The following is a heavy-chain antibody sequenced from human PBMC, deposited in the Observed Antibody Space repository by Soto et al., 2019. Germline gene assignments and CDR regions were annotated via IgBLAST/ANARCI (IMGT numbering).Heavy chain of an antibody. D-gene: IGHD3-16*01. CDR3: AREPLGEEYYWYFDL. V-gene: IGHV3-13*01. Sequence: GGSLRLSCAASGFTFSSYDMHWVRQATGKGLEWVSAIGTAGDTYYPGSVKGRFTISRENAKNSLYLQMNSLRAGDTAVYYWAREPLGEEYYWYFDLWGRGTLVTVSS. J-gene: IGHJ2*01. CDR2: IGTAGDT. CDR1: GFTFSSYD.